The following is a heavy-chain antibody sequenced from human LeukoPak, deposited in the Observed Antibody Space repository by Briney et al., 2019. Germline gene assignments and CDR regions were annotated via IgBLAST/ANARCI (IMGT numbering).Heavy chain of an antibody. CDR1: GGSISSDY. D-gene: IGHD3-22*01. Sequence: SPETLCLTCTVSGGSISSDYWSWIRQPPGKGLEWIGYIYYSESTNYNPSLKSRVTISVDTSKNQFSLKLSSVTAADTAVYYCARPMTLLDAFDIWGQGTMVTVSS. V-gene: IGHV4-59*01. CDR3: ARPMTLLDAFDI. CDR2: IYYSEST. J-gene: IGHJ3*02.